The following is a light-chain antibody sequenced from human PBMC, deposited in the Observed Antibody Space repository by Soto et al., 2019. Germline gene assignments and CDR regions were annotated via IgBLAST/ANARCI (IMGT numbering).Light chain of an antibody. CDR1: QGISNY. Sequence: DIQMTQSPSSLSASVGDRITITCRASQGISNYLAWYQQKPGKVPKLLIYAASTLQSGVPSRFSGSGSGTDFTLTISSLQPEDVASYYCQKYNSAPLTVGPWTKVDIK. V-gene: IGKV1-27*01. CDR3: QKYNSAPLT. CDR2: AAS. J-gene: IGKJ3*01.